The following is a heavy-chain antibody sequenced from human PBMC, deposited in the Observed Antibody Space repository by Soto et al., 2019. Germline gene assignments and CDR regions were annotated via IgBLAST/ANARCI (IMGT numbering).Heavy chain of an antibody. CDR2: IWYDGSKK. J-gene: IGHJ4*02. D-gene: IGHD5-12*01. Sequence: QVQLVESGGGVVQPGRSLRLSCAASGFTFSSYGMHWVRQAPGKGLEWVAVIWYDGSKKYYADSVKGRFTISRDNSKNTLYLQMNSLRAEDTAVYYCARPNSIVATSRYYFDYWGQGTLVTVSS. V-gene: IGHV3-33*01. CDR1: GFTFSSYG. CDR3: ARPNSIVATSRYYFDY.